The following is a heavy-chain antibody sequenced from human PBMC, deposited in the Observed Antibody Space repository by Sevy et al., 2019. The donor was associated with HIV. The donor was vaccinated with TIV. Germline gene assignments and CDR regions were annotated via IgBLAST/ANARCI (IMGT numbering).Heavy chain of an antibody. J-gene: IGHJ4*02. CDR1: GFILGYYA. V-gene: IGHV3-30*04. Sequence: GGSLRLSCTASGFILGYYAMHWVRQAPGKGLEWVAVSSSDGGNIYYADSVQGRFTVSRDNSKNTLYLQMNSLRLEDTAMYYCARDFYEFGDPRGLDYWGQGVLVTVSS. D-gene: IGHD4-17*01. CDR2: SSSDGGNI. CDR3: ARDFYEFGDPRGLDY.